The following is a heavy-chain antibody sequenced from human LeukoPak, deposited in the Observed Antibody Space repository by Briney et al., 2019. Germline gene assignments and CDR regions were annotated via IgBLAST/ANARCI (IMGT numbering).Heavy chain of an antibody. CDR1: GFTFSTYA. Sequence: SGGSLRLSCAASGFTFSTYAMSWVRQAPGKGLELVSVISSGGGVTHYADSVEGRFTISRDNSKNTLFLQVNSLRAEDTAVYYCAKVRSMAANPSYFDSWGQGTLVTVSS. J-gene: IGHJ4*02. CDR2: ISSGGGVT. V-gene: IGHV3-23*01. CDR3: AKVRSMAANPSYFDS. D-gene: IGHD5-24*01.